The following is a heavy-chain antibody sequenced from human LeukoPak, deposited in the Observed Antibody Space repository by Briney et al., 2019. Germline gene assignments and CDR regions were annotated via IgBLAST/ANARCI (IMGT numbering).Heavy chain of an antibody. CDR3: ARQGWDSSGYIDY. CDR1: AGSISSYY. J-gene: IGHJ4*02. CDR2: IYYSGST. D-gene: IGHD3-22*01. Sequence: SETLSLTCTVSAGSISSYYWSWIRQPPGKGLEWIGYIYYSGSTNYNPSLKSRVTISVDTSKNQFSLKLSSVTAADTAVYYCARQGWDSSGYIDYWGQGTLVTVSS. V-gene: IGHV4-59*08.